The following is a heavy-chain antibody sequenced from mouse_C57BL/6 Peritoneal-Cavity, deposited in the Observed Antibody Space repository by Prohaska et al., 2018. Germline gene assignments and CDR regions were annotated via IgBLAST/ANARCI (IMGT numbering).Heavy chain of an antibody. J-gene: IGHJ1*03. V-gene: IGHV3-8*01. CDR3: ARGGGTGYWYFDV. Sequence: EYMGYISYSGSTYYNPSLKSRISITRDTSKNQYYLQLNSVTTEDTATYYCARGGGTGYWYFDVWGTGTTVTVSS. D-gene: IGHD4-1*01. CDR2: ISYSGST.